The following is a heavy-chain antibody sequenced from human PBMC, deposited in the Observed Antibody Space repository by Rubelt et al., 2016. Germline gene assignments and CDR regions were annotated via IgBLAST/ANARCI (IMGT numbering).Heavy chain of an antibody. J-gene: IGHJ3*02. CDR3: ARTPGLYDAFDI. V-gene: IGHV6-1*01. CDR2: TYYRSTWYN. D-gene: IGHD2-15*01. Sequence: RGLEWLGRTYYRSTWYNDYAVSVKRRITINPDTAKNQSSLQLNSVTPEDTAVYYCARTPGLYDAFDIWGQGTMVTVSS.